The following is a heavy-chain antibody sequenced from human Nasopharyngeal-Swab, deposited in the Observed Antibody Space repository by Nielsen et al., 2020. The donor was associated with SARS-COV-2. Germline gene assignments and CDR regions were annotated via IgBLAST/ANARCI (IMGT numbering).Heavy chain of an antibody. V-gene: IGHV3-30*18. CDR2: ISYDGSNK. Sequence: GGSLRLSCAASGFTFSSYGMHWVRQAPGKGLEWVAVISYDGSNKYYADSVKGRFTISRDNSKNTLYLQMNSLRAEDTAVYYCAKGRGGIYYFDYWGQGTLVTVSS. D-gene: IGHD3-10*01. CDR1: GFTFSSYG. CDR3: AKGRGGIYYFDY. J-gene: IGHJ4*02.